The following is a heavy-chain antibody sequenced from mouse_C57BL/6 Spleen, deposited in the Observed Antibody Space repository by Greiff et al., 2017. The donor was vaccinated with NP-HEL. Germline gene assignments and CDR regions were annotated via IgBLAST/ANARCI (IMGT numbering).Heavy chain of an antibody. Sequence: QVQLQQPGAELVKPGASVKMSCKASGYTFTSYWITWVKQRPGQGLEWIGDIYPGSGSTNYNEKFQSKATLTVDTSSSTAYMQLSSLTSEDAAVYYCARKAYYSNYVAFFDYWGQGTTLTVSS. J-gene: IGHJ2*01. CDR2: IYPGSGST. CDR1: GYTFTSYW. V-gene: IGHV1-55*01. D-gene: IGHD2-5*01. CDR3: ARKAYYSNYVAFFDY.